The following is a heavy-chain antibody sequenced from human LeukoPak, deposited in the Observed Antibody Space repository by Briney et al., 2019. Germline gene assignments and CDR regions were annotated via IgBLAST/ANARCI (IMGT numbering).Heavy chain of an antibody. J-gene: IGHJ6*03. Sequence: SETLSLTCTVSGGSISSYYWSWIRQPPGKGLEWIGYIYYSGSTNYNPSLKSRVTISVDTSKNQFSLKLSSVTAEDTAVYYCARVVMVSSLQPKYYYYMDVWGKGTTVTVSS. D-gene: IGHD6-6*01. CDR3: ARVVMVSSLQPKYYYYMDV. V-gene: IGHV4-59*01. CDR2: IYYSGST. CDR1: GGSISSYY.